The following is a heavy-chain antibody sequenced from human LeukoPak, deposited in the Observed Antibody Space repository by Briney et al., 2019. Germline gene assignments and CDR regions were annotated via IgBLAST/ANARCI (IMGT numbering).Heavy chain of an antibody. CDR2: MNPNSGNT. Sequence: ASVKVSCKASGYTFTSYDINWVRQATGQGLEWMGWMNPNSGNTDYAQKFQGRVTMTRNTSISTAYMELNSLRSEDTAVYYCARTNYDYVWGSYRSPTSHNWFDPWGQGTLVTVSS. V-gene: IGHV1-8*01. J-gene: IGHJ5*02. CDR3: ARTNYDYVWGSYRSPTSHNWFDP. CDR1: GYTFTSYD. D-gene: IGHD3-16*02.